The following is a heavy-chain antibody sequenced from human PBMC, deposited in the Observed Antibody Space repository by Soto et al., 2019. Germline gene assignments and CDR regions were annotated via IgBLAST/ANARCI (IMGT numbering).Heavy chain of an antibody. V-gene: IGHV4-30-2*01. CDR3: ARASFYYYDSSGFFDY. Sequence: QLQLQESGSGLVKPSQTLSLTCAVSGGSISSGGYSWSWIRQPPGKGLEWIGYIYHSGSTYYNPSLKSRVTLSVDRPKHQFSLKLSSVTAADTAVYYCARASFYYYDSSGFFDYWGQGTLVTVSS. CDR2: IYHSGST. D-gene: IGHD3-22*01. J-gene: IGHJ4*02. CDR1: GGSISSGGYS.